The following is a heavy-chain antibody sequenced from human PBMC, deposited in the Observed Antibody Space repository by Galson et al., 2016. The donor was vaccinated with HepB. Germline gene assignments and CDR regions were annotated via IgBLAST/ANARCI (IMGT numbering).Heavy chain of an antibody. CDR1: GFAVSSNF. CDR3: ARGGASSAGGS. Sequence: SLRLSCAASGFAVSSNFLTWVRQAPGKGLEWVSLIYSGGGTNYADSVKGRFTISRDNSNNTLYLQMNSLRVDDTAVYCCARGGASSAGGSWGQGTLVTVSS. CDR2: IYSGGGT. D-gene: IGHD1-26*01. V-gene: IGHV3-53*01. J-gene: IGHJ5*02.